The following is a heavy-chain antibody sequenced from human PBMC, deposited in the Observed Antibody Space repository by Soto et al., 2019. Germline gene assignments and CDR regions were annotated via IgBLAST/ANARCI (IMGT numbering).Heavy chain of an antibody. CDR1: GGTFSSYA. J-gene: IGHJ6*02. CDR2: IIPIFGTA. Sequence: QVQLVQSGAEVKKPGSSVKVSCKASGGTFSSYAISWVQQAPGQGLEWMGGIIPIFGTANYAQKFQGRVTITADESTSTAYMELSSLRSEDTAVYYCARGNSSATTDYYGMDVWGQGTTVTVSS. D-gene: IGHD6-25*01. CDR3: ARGNSSATTDYYGMDV. V-gene: IGHV1-69*01.